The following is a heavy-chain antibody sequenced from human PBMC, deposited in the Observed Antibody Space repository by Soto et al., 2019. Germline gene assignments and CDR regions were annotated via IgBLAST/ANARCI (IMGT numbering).Heavy chain of an antibody. Sequence: QLQLQESGPGLVKPSETLSLTCIVSGGSISSSNYYWGWIRQPPGKGLEWIGSIDYSGNTYYNPSLKSRVIVSGETSKNQCSLKRSSGTAPDTAVYYCARQARAVTQRGGFDYWGQGTLVTVSS. D-gene: IGHD6-19*01. V-gene: IGHV4-39*01. CDR2: IDYSGNT. CDR1: GGSISSSNYY. CDR3: ARQARAVTQRGGFDY. J-gene: IGHJ4*02.